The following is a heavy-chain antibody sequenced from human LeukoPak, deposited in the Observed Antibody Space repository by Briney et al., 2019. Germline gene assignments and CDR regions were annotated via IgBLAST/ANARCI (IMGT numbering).Heavy chain of an antibody. Sequence: ASVKVSCKVSGYTLTELSMHWVRQAPGKGLEWMGGFDPEDGETIYAQKFQGRVTMTTDTSTSTAHMELRSLRSDDTAVYYCARDPHYYDSSGYYYPEYFQHWGQGTLVTVSS. D-gene: IGHD3-22*01. CDR2: FDPEDGET. CDR1: GYTLTELS. V-gene: IGHV1-24*01. J-gene: IGHJ1*01. CDR3: ARDPHYYDSSGYYYPEYFQH.